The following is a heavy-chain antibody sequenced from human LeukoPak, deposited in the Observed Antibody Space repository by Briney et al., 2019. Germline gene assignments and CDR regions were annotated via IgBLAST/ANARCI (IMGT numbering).Heavy chain of an antibody. D-gene: IGHD3-22*01. CDR2: INWKSATV. CDR1: GLTLDDYD. V-gene: IGHV3-9*01. J-gene: IGHJ6*02. CDR3: AKGLDGMDV. Sequence: GGSLRLSCEASGLTLDDYDMHLVRQAPGKGLEWVSGINWKSATVRYVDSVKGRFTISRDNAKNSLYLQMKRLRVEDTALYYCAKGLDGMDVWGQGTMVTVSS.